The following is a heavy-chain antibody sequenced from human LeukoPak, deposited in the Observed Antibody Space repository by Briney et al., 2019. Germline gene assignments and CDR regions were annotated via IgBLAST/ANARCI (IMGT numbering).Heavy chain of an antibody. CDR1: GFTFSSYS. D-gene: IGHD3-9*01. V-gene: IGHV3-21*01. CDR3: ARGVFGYYDILTGYSNWFDP. CDR2: ISSSSSYI. J-gene: IGHJ5*02. Sequence: PGGSLRLSCAASGFTFSSYSKNWVRQAPGKGLEWVSSISSSSSYIYYADSVKGRFTISRDNSKNTLYLQMNSLRAEDTAVYYYARGVFGYYDILTGYSNWFDPWGQGTLVTVSS.